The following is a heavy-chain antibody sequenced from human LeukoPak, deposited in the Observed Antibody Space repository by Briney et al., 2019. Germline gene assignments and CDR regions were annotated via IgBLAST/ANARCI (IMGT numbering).Heavy chain of an antibody. J-gene: IGHJ4*02. CDR3: ARGGQYSGSYYGFDY. CDR2: IKQDGSEK. V-gene: IGHV3-7*01. Sequence: GGSLRLSCAASGFMFSSNWMSWVRLAPGKGLEWVANIKQDGSEKYYVDSVKGRFTISRDNAKNSLYLQMNSLRAEDTAVYYCARGGQYSGSYYGFDYWGQGTLVTVSS. CDR1: GFMFSSNW. D-gene: IGHD1-26*01.